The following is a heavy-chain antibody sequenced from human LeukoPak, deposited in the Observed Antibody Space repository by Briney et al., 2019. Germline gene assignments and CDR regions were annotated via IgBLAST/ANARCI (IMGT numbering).Heavy chain of an antibody. CDR1: GFTFSSYS. CDR2: ISSSSSYI. J-gene: IGHJ4*02. V-gene: IGHV3-21*04. D-gene: IGHD3-10*01. Sequence: GGSLRLSCAASGFTFSSYSMNWVRQAPGKGLEWVSSISSSSSYIYYADSVKGRFTISRDNAKNSLYLQMNSLRAEDTAVYYCAKSPMVRGVKVEFDYWGQGTLVTVSS. CDR3: AKSPMVRGVKVEFDY.